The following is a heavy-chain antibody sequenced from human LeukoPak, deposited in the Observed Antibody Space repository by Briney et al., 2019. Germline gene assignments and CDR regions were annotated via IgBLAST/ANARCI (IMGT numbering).Heavy chain of an antibody. CDR1: GGSISSGDYY. V-gene: IGHV4-30-4*01. J-gene: IGHJ5*02. CDR3: ARDRPVAQGIRLSNWFDP. CDR2: IYYSGST. D-gene: IGHD3-3*02. Sequence: SETLSLTCTVSGGSISSGDYYWSWIRQPPGKGLEWIGYIYYSGSTYYNPSLKSRVTISVDTSKNQFSLKLSSVTAADTAVYYCARDRPVAQGIRLSNWFDPWGQGTLVTVSS.